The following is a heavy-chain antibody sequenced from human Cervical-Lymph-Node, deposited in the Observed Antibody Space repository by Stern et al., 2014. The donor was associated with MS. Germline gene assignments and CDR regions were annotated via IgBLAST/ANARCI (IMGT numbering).Heavy chain of an antibody. J-gene: IGHJ4*02. CDR3: AKGGSGSYLD. D-gene: IGHD1-26*01. CDR2: ISYAGRDK. V-gene: IGHV3-30*04. CDR1: GFAFRRNA. Sequence: LQLVESGRGLVQPGRTLSLSCAASGFAFRRNALHCVRRAPGKGLEWVALISYAGRDKYYTDSVKGRFTVSRDNSNNTVDLEMNSLRLEDTAVYYCAKGGSGSYLDWGQGSLVTVSS.